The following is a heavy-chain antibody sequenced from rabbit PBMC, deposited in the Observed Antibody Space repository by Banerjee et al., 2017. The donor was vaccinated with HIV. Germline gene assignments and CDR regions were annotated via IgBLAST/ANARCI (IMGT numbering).Heavy chain of an antibody. CDR3: ARGKIYGYGGYFL. CDR2: IYAGSSSNT. J-gene: IGHJ6*01. D-gene: IGHD6-1*01. V-gene: IGHV1S45*01. CDR1: GFSFSSGYY. Sequence: QQQLVEYGGDLVQPEGSLTLTCTASGFSFSSGYYMCWVRQAPGKGLEWIACIYAGSSSNTYYASWAKGRFTISKTSSTTVTLQMTSLTAADTATYFCARGKIYGYGGYFLWGPGTLVTVS.